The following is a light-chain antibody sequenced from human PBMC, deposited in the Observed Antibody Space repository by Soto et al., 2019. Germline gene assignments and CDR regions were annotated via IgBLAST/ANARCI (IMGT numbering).Light chain of an antibody. CDR3: QQRSNCPPLIT. CDR1: QSVGSY. J-gene: IGKJ4*01. CDR2: DAS. Sequence: ETVLTQSPATLSLSPGERATLSCRASQSVGSYLAWYQQKPGQAPRLLIYDASTRATGIPARFSGSGSGTDFTLTISSLETEVFAEYYGQQRSNCPPLITLGGGPKVAIK. V-gene: IGKV3-11*01.